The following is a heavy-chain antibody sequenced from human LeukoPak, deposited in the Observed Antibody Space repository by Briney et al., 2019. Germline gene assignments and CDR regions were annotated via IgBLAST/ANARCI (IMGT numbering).Heavy chain of an antibody. CDR1: GFTFSSYA. CDR2: ISGSGGST. D-gene: IGHD3-3*01. Sequence: GGSLRLSCAASGFTFSSYAMSWVRQAPGKGLEWVSAISGSGGSTYYADSVKGRFTISRDNSKNTLYLQMNSLRAEDTAVYYCAKGTIFGVVITPFDYWGQGTLVTVSS. V-gene: IGHV3-23*01. CDR3: AKGTIFGVVITPFDY. J-gene: IGHJ4*02.